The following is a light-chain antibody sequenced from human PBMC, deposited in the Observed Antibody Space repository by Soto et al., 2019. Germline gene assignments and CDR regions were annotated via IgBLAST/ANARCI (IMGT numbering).Light chain of an antibody. CDR1: QSVISTY. Sequence: ELGWTQSPRTLSLSPGERATLSCRAGQSVISTYLAWYQQKPGQAPRLLIYGASSRATGIPDRFSGSGSGTDFTLTISRLEPEDFAVYYCQQYGSSPITFGQGTRLEIK. V-gene: IGKV3-20*01. CDR2: GAS. J-gene: IGKJ5*01. CDR3: QQYGSSPIT.